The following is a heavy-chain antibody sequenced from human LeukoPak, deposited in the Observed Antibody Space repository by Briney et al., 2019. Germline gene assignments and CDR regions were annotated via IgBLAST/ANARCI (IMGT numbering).Heavy chain of an antibody. D-gene: IGHD1-14*01. V-gene: IGHV3-15*07. Sequence: PGGSLRLSCAASGFTFSNAWMNWVRQAPGKGLEWVGRIKSKTDGGTTDYAAPVKGRFTISRDNAKNMLYLQVNSLRAEDTAVYYRATQQGGNPAYWGQGTLVTVSS. CDR1: GFTFSNAW. CDR2: IKSKTDGGTT. J-gene: IGHJ4*02. CDR3: ATQQGGNPAY.